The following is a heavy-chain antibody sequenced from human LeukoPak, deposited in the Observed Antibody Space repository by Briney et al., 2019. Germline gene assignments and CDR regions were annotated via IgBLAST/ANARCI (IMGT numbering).Heavy chain of an antibody. CDR1: AFIFGDYA. CDR3: SSGVVPAPGGLNWFDP. V-gene: IGHV3-49*03. Sequence: PGGSLRLSCTASAFIFGDYAMSWFRQAPGKGLEWVGFMRNKGYGGTTEYAASVKGRFTISRDDSQSIAYLQMNSLKTDDTAVYYCSSGVVPAPGGLNWFDPWGQGTLVTVSS. CDR2: MRNKGYGGTT. D-gene: IGHD2-2*01. J-gene: IGHJ5*02.